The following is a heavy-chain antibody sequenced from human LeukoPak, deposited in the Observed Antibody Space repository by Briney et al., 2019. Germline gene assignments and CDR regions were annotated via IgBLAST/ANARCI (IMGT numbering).Heavy chain of an antibody. CDR1: GYPFSDYY. Sequence: ASVTVSCKASGYPFSDYYIHWIRQAPGQGLESMGWINHKNGDTKYAQRSQGRLTISIHTSIRPVYMELSSLRYDYTAVYYCARLSVLWGQGALVTVSS. J-gene: IGHJ4*02. CDR2: INHKNGDT. D-gene: IGHD3-16*02. CDR3: ARLSVL. V-gene: IGHV1-2*02.